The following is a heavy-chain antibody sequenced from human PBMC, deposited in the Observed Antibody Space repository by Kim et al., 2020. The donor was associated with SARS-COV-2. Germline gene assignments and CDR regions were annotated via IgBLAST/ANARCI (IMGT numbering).Heavy chain of an antibody. D-gene: IGHD2-15*01. CDR1: GFTFSSYA. V-gene: IGHV3-30*04. Sequence: GGSLRLSCAASGFTFSSYAMHWVRQAPGKGLEWVAVISYDGSNKYYADSVKGRFTISRDNSKNTLYLQMNSLRAEDTAVYYCARDGELAGAAALDYWGHGTLVTVSS. J-gene: IGHJ4*01. CDR2: ISYDGSNK. CDR3: ARDGELAGAAALDY.